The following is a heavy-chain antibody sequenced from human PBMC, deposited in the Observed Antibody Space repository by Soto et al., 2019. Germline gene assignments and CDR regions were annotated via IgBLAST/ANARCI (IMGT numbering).Heavy chain of an antibody. CDR2: IYYTGDT. D-gene: IGHD3-22*01. CDR3: ARHKELLLASLSYGLDL. Sequence: SETLSLTCTVSGDFVSSSRYYWGWIRQPPGKGLEWIGSIYYTGDTFFNPSLKSRVTFSVDPSKNQFSLKLTSLTAADTAVYFCARHKELLLASLSYGLDLWGQGTTVTVSS. CDR1: GDFVSSSRYY. V-gene: IGHV4-39*01. J-gene: IGHJ6*02.